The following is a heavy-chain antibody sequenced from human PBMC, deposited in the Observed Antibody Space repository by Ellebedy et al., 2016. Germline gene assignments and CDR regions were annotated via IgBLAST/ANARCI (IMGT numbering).Heavy chain of an antibody. CDR3: ARYGLSGTFDY. J-gene: IGHJ4*02. Sequence: GGSLRLSCAASGFTFSSYWMGWVRQAPGQGLEWVANIKNDESEKYFVDSVKGRFTISRDNAKNSVYLQMSSLRAEDTAVYYCARYGLSGTFDYWGQGTLVTVSS. CDR1: GFTFSSYW. D-gene: IGHD3-10*01. CDR2: IKNDESEK. V-gene: IGHV3-7*03.